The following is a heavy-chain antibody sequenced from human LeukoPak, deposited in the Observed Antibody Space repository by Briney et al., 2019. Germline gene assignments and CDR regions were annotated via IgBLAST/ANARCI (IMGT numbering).Heavy chain of an antibody. CDR1: GFTFSSYW. CDR3: ARGNTIFGVGLFYMDV. Sequence: PGGSLRLSCAASGFTFSSYWMHWVRQAPGKGLVWVSRINTDGSSTSYADSVKGRFTISRDNAKNTLYLQMNSLRAEDTAVYYCARGNTIFGVGLFYMDVWGKGTTVTVSS. D-gene: IGHD3-3*01. V-gene: IGHV3-74*01. J-gene: IGHJ6*03. CDR2: INTDGSST.